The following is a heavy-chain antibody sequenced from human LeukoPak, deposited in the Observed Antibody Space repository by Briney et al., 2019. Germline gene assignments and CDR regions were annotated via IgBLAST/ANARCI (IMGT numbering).Heavy chain of an antibody. CDR1: GFTFSSYG. J-gene: IGHJ5*02. CDR3: AKEGDSSGYYYGWFDP. V-gene: IGHV3-30*02. Sequence: PGGSLRLSCAASGFTFSSYGMHWVRQAPGKGLEWVAFIRYDGSNKYYADSVKGRFTISRDNSKNTLYLQMNSLRAEDTAVYYCAKEGDSSGYYYGWFDPWGQGTLVTVSS. D-gene: IGHD3-22*01. CDR2: IRYDGSNK.